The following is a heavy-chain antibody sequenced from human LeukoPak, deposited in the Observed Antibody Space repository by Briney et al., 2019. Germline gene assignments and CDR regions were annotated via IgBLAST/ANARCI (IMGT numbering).Heavy chain of an antibody. J-gene: IGHJ4*02. V-gene: IGHV3-30*14. Sequence: GRSLRLSCAASGFTFSSYAMHWVRQAPGKGLEWVAVISYDGSNKYYADSAKGRFTISRDNSKNTLDLQMNSLTADDTAVYFCARRKPRGPIDYWGQGTLVTVSS. CDR3: ARRKPRGPIDY. CDR2: ISYDGSNK. D-gene: IGHD3-10*01. CDR1: GFTFSSYA.